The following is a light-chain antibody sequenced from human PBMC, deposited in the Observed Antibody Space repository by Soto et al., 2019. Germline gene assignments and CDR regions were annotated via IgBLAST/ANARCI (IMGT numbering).Light chain of an antibody. CDR1: SSDVGGYNY. CDR2: EVS. V-gene: IGLV2-8*01. J-gene: IGLJ2*01. CDR3: SSYAGSHVV. Sequence: QSALTQPPSASGSPGQSVTISCTGTSSDVGGYNYGSWYQQHPGKAPILMIYEVSTRPSGVPDRFSGSKSGNTASLTGSGLQAEDEADYYCSSYAGSHVVFGGGTKLTVL.